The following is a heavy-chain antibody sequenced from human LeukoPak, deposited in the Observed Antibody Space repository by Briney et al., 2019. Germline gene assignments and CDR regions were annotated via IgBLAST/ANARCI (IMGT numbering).Heavy chain of an antibody. CDR2: ISYDGSNK. D-gene: IGHD3-9*01. Sequence: GGSLRLSCAASGFTFSSYGMHWVRQAPGKGLEWVAVISYDGSNKYYADSVKGRFTISRDNSKNTLYLQMNSLRAEDTAVYYCAKAPRYFDWLGGYFDLWGRGTLVTVSS. CDR1: GFTFSSYG. V-gene: IGHV3-30*18. J-gene: IGHJ2*01. CDR3: AKAPRYFDWLGGYFDL.